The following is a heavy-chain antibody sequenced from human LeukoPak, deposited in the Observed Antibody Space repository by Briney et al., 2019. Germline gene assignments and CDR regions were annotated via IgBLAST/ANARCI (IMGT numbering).Heavy chain of an antibody. D-gene: IGHD3-10*01. V-gene: IGHV3-23*01. CDR2: ISGSGGST. CDR3: AKEITMVRGVKPNWFAP. CDR1: GFTFSSYA. J-gene: IGHJ5*02. Sequence: GGSLRLSCAASGFTFSSYAMSWVRQAPGKGLEWVSAISGSGGSTYYADSVKGRFTISRDNSKNTLYLQMNSLRAEDTAVYYCAKEITMVRGVKPNWFAPWGQGTLVTVSS.